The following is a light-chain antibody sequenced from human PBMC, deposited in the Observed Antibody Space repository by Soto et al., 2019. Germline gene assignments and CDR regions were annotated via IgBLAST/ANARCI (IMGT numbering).Light chain of an antibody. V-gene: IGKV1-39*01. Sequence: DIQMTQSPSSLSASVGDRVTITCRASQNIGRFLNWHQQKPGKAPNVLINVASTLRSGVPSRFSGSGSGTDFTLTISSLQPEDVATYSCQQYNSYSWTFGQGTKVDIK. CDR3: QQYNSYSWT. CDR1: QNIGRF. CDR2: VAS. J-gene: IGKJ1*01.